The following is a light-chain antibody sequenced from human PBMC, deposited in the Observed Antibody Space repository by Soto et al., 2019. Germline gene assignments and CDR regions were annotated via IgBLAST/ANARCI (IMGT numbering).Light chain of an antibody. J-gene: IGLJ1*01. CDR2: DVS. CDR3: SSYTSSSTLYV. Sequence: QLVLTQPASVSGSPGQSITISCTGTSSDVGGHNYVSWYQQHPGKAPKLMIYDVSTRPSGVSNRFSGSKSGNTASLTISGLQAEDEAHYYCSSYTSSSTLYVFGTGTKVTVL. V-gene: IGLV2-14*01. CDR1: SSDVGGHNY.